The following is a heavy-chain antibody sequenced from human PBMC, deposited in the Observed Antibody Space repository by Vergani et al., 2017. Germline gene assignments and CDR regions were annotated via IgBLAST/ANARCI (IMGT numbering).Heavy chain of an antibody. CDR2: INYVGRT. CDR3: ARVDSSGYLLDDAFDI. V-gene: IGHV4-39*02. J-gene: IGHJ3*02. D-gene: IGHD3-22*01. Sequence: QLQLQESGPGLVKPSETLSLICTVSGGSINPSSSFWGWIRQSPGKGLEWIGSINYVGRTYYIPSLQSRATVFVDTSKNQFPLNLSSVTAADTAVYYWARVDSSGYLLDDAFDIWGRGTMVTVSS. CDR1: GGSINPSSSF.